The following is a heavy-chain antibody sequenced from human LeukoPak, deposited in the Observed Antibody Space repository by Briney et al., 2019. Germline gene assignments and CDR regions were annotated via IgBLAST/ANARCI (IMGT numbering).Heavy chain of an antibody. V-gene: IGHV4-59*08. CDR3: ASLYGSGTKYYMDV. CDR1: GGSISSYY. Sequence: SETLSLPCTVSGGSISSYYWSWIRQPPGKGLEWIGYIYYSGSTNYNPSLKSRVTISVDTSKNQFSLKLSSVTAADTAVYYCASLYGSGTKYYMDVWGKGTTVTVSS. CDR2: IYYSGST. J-gene: IGHJ6*03. D-gene: IGHD3-10*01.